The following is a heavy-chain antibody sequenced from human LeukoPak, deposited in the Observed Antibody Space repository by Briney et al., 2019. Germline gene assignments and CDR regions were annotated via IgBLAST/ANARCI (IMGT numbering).Heavy chain of an antibody. CDR2: IKQDGSEE. J-gene: IGHJ5*02. D-gene: IGHD3-10*01. CDR3: ARKGRYYGSGSPNWFDP. V-gene: IGHV3-7*01. Sequence: PEGSLRLSCAASGFTFSSYWMSWVRQAPGKGLEWVANIKQDGSEEYYVDSVKGRFTISRDNAKNSLYLQMNSLRVEDTAVYYCARKGRYYGSGSPNWFDPWGQGTLVTVSS. CDR1: GFTFSSYW.